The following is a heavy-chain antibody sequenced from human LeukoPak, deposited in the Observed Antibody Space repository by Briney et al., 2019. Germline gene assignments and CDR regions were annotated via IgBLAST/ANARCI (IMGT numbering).Heavy chain of an antibody. D-gene: IGHD6-13*01. CDR2: MNPNSGNT. V-gene: IGHV1-8*01. J-gene: IGHJ4*02. Sequence: ASVKVSCKASGYTFTSYDINWVRQATGQGLEWMGWMNPNSGNTGYAQKFQGRVTMTRNTSISTAYMELSSLRSEDTAVYYCASGIMDTSSWYPPFDYWGRGTLVTVSS. CDR3: ASGIMDTSSWYPPFDY. CDR1: GYTFTSYD.